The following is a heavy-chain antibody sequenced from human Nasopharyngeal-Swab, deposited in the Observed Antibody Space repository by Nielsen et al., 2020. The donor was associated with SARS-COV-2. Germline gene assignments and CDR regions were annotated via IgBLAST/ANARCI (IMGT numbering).Heavy chain of an antibody. V-gene: IGHV1-2*04. Sequence: ASVKVSCKASGYTFTGYYMHWVRQAPGQGLEWMGWINPNSGGTNYAQKFQGWVTMTRDTSISTAYMELSTLRSDDTAVYYCARSALDGSGSYNLRDAFDTWGQGTMVTVSS. CDR1: GYTFTGYY. CDR3: ARSALDGSGSYNLRDAFDT. CDR2: INPNSGGT. D-gene: IGHD3-10*01. J-gene: IGHJ3*02.